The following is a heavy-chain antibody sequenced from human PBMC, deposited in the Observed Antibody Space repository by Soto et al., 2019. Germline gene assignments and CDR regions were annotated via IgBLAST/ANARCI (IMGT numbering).Heavy chain of an antibody. J-gene: IGHJ3*02. Sequence: WLCXRLSWSSAVFSFIGSSIHWFRHASGKGLELVGRIRSKANSYATAYAASVKGRFTISRDDSKNTAYLQMNSLKTEETAVYYCTPRTGPYYYGSGPTNDDLDIWGQGPMVNV. CDR1: VFSFIGSS. CDR2: IRSKANSYAT. CDR3: TPRTGPYYYGSGPTNDDLDI. D-gene: IGHD3-10*01. V-gene: IGHV3-73*01.